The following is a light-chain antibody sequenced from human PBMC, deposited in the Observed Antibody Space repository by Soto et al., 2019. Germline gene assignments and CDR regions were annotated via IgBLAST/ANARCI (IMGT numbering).Light chain of an antibody. J-gene: IGKJ1*01. V-gene: IGKV1-12*02. CDR3: EQANSSPS. CDR2: AAS. Sequence: DIQMTQSPSSISASVGDRVTITCRASQDINNWLAWYQQKPGKAPKLLIYAASGLQSGVPSRFSGSGSGTDFTLTISSLQPEDFATYYCEQANSSPSFGPGTKV. CDR1: QDINNW.